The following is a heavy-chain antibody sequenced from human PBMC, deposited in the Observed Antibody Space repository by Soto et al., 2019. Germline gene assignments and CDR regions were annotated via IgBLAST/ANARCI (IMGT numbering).Heavy chain of an antibody. CDR1: GFTFSSYG. CDR3: VKDSLHSGSYENWYFAL. J-gene: IGHJ2*01. CDR2: ISFDGNYK. D-gene: IGHD1-26*01. V-gene: IGHV3-30*18. Sequence: QVQLVESGGGVVQPGRSLRLSCVGSGFTFSSYGMHWVRQAPGKGLEWLAVISFDGNYKYHADSGKGRFTISRDNSKNTLFLEMSSLRPEDTAVYYCVKDSLHSGSYENWYFALWGRGTLVTVSS.